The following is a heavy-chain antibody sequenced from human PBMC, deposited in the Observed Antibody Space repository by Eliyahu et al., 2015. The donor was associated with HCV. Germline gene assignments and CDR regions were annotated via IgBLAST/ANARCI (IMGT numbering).Heavy chain of an antibody. CDR2: IVVGTNNT. CDR1: GFMFTSSA. Sequence: QMQLVQSGPEVKKPGTSVKVPCKASGFMFTSSAVHWVRQAREQRLEWIGWIVVGTNNTKYAQKFHERVTITRDMSTGTVYMELSSLTPEDTAVYYCAAQGGYSYGTFDFWGQGTHVTVSS. CDR3: AAQGGYSYGTFDF. J-gene: IGHJ4*02. D-gene: IGHD5-18*01. V-gene: IGHV1-58*01.